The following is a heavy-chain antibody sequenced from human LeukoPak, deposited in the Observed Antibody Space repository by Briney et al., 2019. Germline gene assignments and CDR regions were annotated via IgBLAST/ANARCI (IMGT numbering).Heavy chain of an antibody. CDR1: GGSISSYY. J-gene: IGHJ3*02. CDR2: IHYSGST. Sequence: SETLSLTCAVSGGSISSYYWSWIRQPPGKGLEWIGYIHYSGSTNYNPSLKSRVTISVETSKNQFSLRLSSVTAADTAVYYCARERYYDSSGYSDAFDIWGQGTMVTVSS. CDR3: ARERYYDSSGYSDAFDI. D-gene: IGHD3-22*01. V-gene: IGHV4-59*12.